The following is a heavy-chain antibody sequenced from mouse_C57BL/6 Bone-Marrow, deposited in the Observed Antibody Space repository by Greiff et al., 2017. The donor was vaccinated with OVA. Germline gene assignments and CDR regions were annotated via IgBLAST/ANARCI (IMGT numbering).Heavy chain of an antibody. J-gene: IGHJ2*01. CDR2: IDPSDSYT. Sequence: QVQLQQSGAELVRPGTSVKLSCKASGYTLTSYWMHWVKQRPGQGLEWIGVIDPSDSYTNYNQKFKGKATLTVDTSSSTAYMQLSSLTSEDSAVYYCARHGNWLLYYFDYWGQGTTHTVSS. CDR3: ARHGNWLLYYFDY. V-gene: IGHV1-59*01. D-gene: IGHD4-1*01. CDR1: GYTLTSYW.